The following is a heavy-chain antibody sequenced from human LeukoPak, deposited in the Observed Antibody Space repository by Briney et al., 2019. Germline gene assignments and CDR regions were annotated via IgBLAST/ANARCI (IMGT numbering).Heavy chain of an antibody. V-gene: IGHV3-30*18. Sequence: GRSLRLSCAASGFTFSSYGMHWVRQAPGKGLEWVAVISYDGSNKYYAGSVKGRFTISRDNSKNTLYLQMNSLRAEDTAVYYCAKEFDDYYGSGSHPFDYWGQGTLVTVSS. CDR3: AKEFDDYYGSGSHPFDY. D-gene: IGHD3-10*01. CDR2: ISYDGSNK. CDR1: GFTFSSYG. J-gene: IGHJ4*02.